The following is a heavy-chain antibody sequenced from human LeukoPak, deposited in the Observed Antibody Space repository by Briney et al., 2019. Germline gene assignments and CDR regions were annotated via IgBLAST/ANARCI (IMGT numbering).Heavy chain of an antibody. J-gene: IGHJ4*02. Sequence: GGSLRLSCAAPGFTFTRYWMHWVRQVPGKGWDWVSRINEDGSITTHADSVRGRFTISRDNARDTLYLQMNSLRSEDTAVYYCARDLGGIAGSWGQGTLVTVSS. V-gene: IGHV3-74*01. CDR2: INEDGSIT. D-gene: IGHD1-26*01. CDR1: GFTFTRYW. CDR3: ARDLGGIAGS.